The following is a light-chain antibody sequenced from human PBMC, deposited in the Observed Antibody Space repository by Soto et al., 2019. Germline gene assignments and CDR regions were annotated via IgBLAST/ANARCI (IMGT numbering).Light chain of an antibody. Sequence: EIVLSQSPATLSLSPGERAALSCRASQSVSSFLAWYQQKPGQAPRLLIYDASKRATGIPARFSGSGSGTDFTLTISSPEPEDFAVYYCQQRSSWPLTFGQGTKVDIK. CDR2: DAS. V-gene: IGKV3-11*01. CDR3: QQRSSWPLT. J-gene: IGKJ1*01. CDR1: QSVSSF.